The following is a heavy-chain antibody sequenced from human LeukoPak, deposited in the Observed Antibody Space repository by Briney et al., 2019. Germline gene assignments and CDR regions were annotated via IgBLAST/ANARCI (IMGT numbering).Heavy chain of an antibody. V-gene: IGHV3-53*01. Sequence: GGSLRLSCAASGFTVSSNYMSWVRQAPGKGLEWVSVICSGGSTYYADSVKGRFTISRDNAKNSLYLQMNSLRAEDTALYHCARGRIAVAGTPDYYYYYMDVWGKGTTVTVSS. CDR2: ICSGGST. J-gene: IGHJ6*03. CDR3: ARGRIAVAGTPDYYYYYMDV. CDR1: GFTVSSNY. D-gene: IGHD6-19*01.